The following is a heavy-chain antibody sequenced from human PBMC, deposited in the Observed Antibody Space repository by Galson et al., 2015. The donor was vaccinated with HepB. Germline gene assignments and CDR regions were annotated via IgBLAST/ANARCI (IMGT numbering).Heavy chain of an antibody. CDR3: ARGGYDLSGRGDPFDF. CDR1: GYTFPSYG. D-gene: IGHD3-22*01. J-gene: IGHJ3*01. Sequence: SVKVSCKASGYTFPSYGIHWLRQAPGQGLEWMGWISAYNGNKNYAQSLQGRVTLTTDKSKRTAYMELRSLRSDDTAVYYCARGGYDLSGRGDPFDFWGQGTMVTVSS. V-gene: IGHV1-18*01. CDR2: ISAYNGNK.